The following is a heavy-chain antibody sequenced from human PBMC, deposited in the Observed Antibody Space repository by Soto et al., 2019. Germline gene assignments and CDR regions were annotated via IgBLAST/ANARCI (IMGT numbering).Heavy chain of an antibody. J-gene: IGHJ6*02. Sequence: HGGCLRLSWAASGFSFRCYGMHGVRQAQGKGLEWVAVISIDGSEKYYADSVKGRFTISRDNSVNTVYLQMYSLRADDSAVYYCAKSYYYDSSGTYSPRGYWYYFGMDVWGQGTVVTVSS. V-gene: IGHV3-30*18. CDR2: ISIDGSEK. CDR1: GFSFRCYG. CDR3: AKSYYYDSSGTYSPRGYWYYFGMDV. D-gene: IGHD3-22*01.